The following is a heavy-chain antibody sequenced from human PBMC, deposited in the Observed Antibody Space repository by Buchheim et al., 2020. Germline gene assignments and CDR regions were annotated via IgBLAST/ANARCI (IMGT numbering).Heavy chain of an antibody. CDR3: ASPFTSSYDFDY. D-gene: IGHD3-16*01. V-gene: IGHV4-39*01. CDR1: GGSISRTIYY. Sequence: QLQLQESGPGLVKPSETLSLTCSVSGGSISRTIYYWGWIRQPPGKGLEWIGRIYHDGSSYYNPSLKSRVTLSADTSKNQFSLKLSSVTAADTAVYYCASPFTSSYDFDYWGQGTL. CDR2: IYHDGSS. J-gene: IGHJ4*02.